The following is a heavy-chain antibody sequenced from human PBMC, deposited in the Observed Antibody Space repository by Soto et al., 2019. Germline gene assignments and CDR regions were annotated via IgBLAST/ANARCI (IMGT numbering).Heavy chain of an antibody. CDR2: IIPILGIA. CDR3: ARDLFPYCSSTSCYPWFDP. V-gene: IGHV1-69*04. Sequence: SVKISCKSSGGTFSIYTISWVRQAPGQGLEWMGRIIPILGIANYAQKFQGRVTITADKSTSTAYMELSSLRSEDTAVYYCARDLFPYCSSTSCYPWFDPWGQGTLVTVSS. D-gene: IGHD2-2*01. CDR1: GGTFSIYT. J-gene: IGHJ5*02.